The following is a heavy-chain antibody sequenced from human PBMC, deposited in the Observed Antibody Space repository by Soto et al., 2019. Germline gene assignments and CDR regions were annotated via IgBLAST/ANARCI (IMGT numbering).Heavy chain of an antibody. J-gene: IGHJ4*02. CDR3: AGQDSSAFDY. D-gene: IGHD6-25*01. V-gene: IGHV4-59*01. CDR2: IYYSGST. Sequence: PSETLSLTCTVSGGSISSYYWSWIRQPPGKGLEWIGYIYYSGSTNYNPSLKSRVTISVDTSKNQFSLRLSSVTAADTAVYYCAGQDSSAFDYWGQGTLVTVSS. CDR1: GGSISSYY.